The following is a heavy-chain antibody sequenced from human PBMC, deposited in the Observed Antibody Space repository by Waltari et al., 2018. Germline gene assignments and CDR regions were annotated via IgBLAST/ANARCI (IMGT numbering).Heavy chain of an antibody. V-gene: IGHV1-69*12. J-gene: IGHJ4*02. CDR3: ARDRVHYGSGSYYPLYFDY. CDR2: IIPNVGTA. Sequence: QVQLVQSGAEVKKPGSSVKVSCKASGGTFSSYAISWVRQAPGQGLEWIGGIIPNVGTANYAQKFQGRVTITADESTSTAYMELSSLRSEDTAVYYCARDRVHYGSGSYYPLYFDYWGQGTLVTVSS. D-gene: IGHD3-10*01. CDR1: GGTFSSYA.